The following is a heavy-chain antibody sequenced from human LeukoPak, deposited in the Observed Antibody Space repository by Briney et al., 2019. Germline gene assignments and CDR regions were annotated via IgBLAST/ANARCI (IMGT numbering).Heavy chain of an antibody. D-gene: IGHD3-22*01. Sequence: PSETLSLTCAVYGGSFSGYYWSWIRQPPGKGLEWIGEINHSGSTNYNPSLKSRVTISVDTSKNQFSLKLSSVTAADTAVYYCARVRYYYDSSGYETYAHDYWGQGTLVTVSS. V-gene: IGHV4-34*01. J-gene: IGHJ4*02. CDR3: ARVRYYYDSSGYETYAHDY. CDR1: GGSFSGYY. CDR2: INHSGST.